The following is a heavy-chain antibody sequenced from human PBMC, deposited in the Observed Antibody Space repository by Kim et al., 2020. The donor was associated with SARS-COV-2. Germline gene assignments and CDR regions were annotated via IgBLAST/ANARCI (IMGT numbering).Heavy chain of an antibody. Sequence: KGLFTIARDNSKHTLYLQMNSLRAEDTAVYYCAKGRADFYDNSPPGRFDPWGQGTLVTVSS. D-gene: IGHD3-9*01. J-gene: IGHJ5*02. CDR3: AKGRADFYDNSPPGRFDP. V-gene: IGHV3-23*01.